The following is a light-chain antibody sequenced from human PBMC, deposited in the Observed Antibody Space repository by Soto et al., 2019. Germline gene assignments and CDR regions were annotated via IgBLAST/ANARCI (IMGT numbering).Light chain of an antibody. J-gene: IGLJ1*01. CDR2: DDN. Sequence: QSVLTQPPSVSGSPGQSVTISCAGTSTDFVGYNRVSWYQQPPGTAPKLLIYDDNKRPSGIPDRFSGSKSGTSATLGITGFQTGDEADYYCGSWDSSLSAYVFGTGTKV. CDR3: GSWDSSLSAYV. V-gene: IGLV1-51*01. CDR1: STDFVGYNR.